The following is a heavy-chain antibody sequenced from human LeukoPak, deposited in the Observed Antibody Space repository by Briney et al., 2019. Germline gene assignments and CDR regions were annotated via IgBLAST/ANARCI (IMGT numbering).Heavy chain of an antibody. J-gene: IGHJ4*02. CDR3: ARDSARYDSSGYYVY. D-gene: IGHD3-22*01. V-gene: IGHV3-7*01. Sequence: PGGSLRLSCAASGFTFSSYWRSWVRQAPGKGLEWVANIKQDGSEKYYVDSVKGRFTISRDNAKNSLYLQMNSLRAEDTAVYYCARDSARYDSSGYYVYWGQGTLVTVSS. CDR2: IKQDGSEK. CDR1: GFTFSSYW.